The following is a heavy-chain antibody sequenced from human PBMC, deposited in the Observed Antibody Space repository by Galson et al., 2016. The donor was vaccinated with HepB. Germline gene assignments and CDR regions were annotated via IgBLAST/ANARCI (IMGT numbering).Heavy chain of an antibody. Sequence: ETLSLTCTVSGDSISPHHWSWVRQPPGKGLELVGFIKPGSSYYNPSLQSRASISGDTSKNQFSLKLISVTAADTAVYFCAMSRGAWGLLGIWGQGTLAIVSS. J-gene: IGHJ4*02. CDR3: AMSRGAWGLLGI. V-gene: IGHV4-4*09. D-gene: IGHD2-21*02. CDR1: GDSISPHH. CDR2: IKPGSS.